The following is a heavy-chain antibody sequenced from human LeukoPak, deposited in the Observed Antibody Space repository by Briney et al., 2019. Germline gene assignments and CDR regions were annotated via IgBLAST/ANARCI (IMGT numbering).Heavy chain of an antibody. CDR1: GGSFSGYY. D-gene: IGHD3-3*01. CDR2: INHSGST. J-gene: IGHJ6*02. CDR3: ARSRGDFWSGYYTNYYYYYGMDV. V-gene: IGHV4-34*01. Sequence: PSETLSLTCAVYGGSFSGYYWSWIRQPPGKGLEWIGEINHSGSTNYNPSLKSRVTTSVDTSKNQFSLKLSSVTAADTAVYYCARSRGDFWSGYYTNYYYYYGMDVWGQGTTVTVSS.